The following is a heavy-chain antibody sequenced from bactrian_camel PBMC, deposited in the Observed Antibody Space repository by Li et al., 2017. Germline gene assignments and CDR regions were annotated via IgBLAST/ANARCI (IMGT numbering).Heavy chain of an antibody. CDR1: GFTFSGYY. D-gene: IGHD2*01. CDR3: AADERKVLGFCSGSYWDGTEPTS. V-gene: IGHV3S40*01. J-gene: IGHJ6*01. Sequence: VQLVESGGGLLQPGGSLRLSCAASGFTFSGYYMSWVRQAPGKEREGVAAIGRDDTTRYAESVKGRFTTSQDNAKNMVYLQMTNLKPDDTGMYYCAADERKVLGFCSGSYWDGTEPTSRGQGTQVTVS. CDR2: IGRDDTT.